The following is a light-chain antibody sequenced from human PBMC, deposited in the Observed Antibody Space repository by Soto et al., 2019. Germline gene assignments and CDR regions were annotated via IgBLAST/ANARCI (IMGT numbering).Light chain of an antibody. CDR2: DAS. CDR1: QSISSN. V-gene: IGKV3-11*01. CDR3: QQRSNWPPLT. J-gene: IGKJ4*01. Sequence: EIVLTQSPATLSLSPGERATLSCRASQSISSNLAWYQQKPGQAPRLLIYDASKRVTGIPARFSGSRSGTDFTLTISSLEPEDFAIYYCQQRSNWPPLTFGGGTKVEIK.